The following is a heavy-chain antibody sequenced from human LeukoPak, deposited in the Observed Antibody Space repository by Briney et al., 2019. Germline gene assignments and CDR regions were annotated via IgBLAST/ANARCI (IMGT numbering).Heavy chain of an antibody. V-gene: IGHV4-59*01. CDR3: ARGLRGASFDY. D-gene: IGHD1-26*01. Sequence: SETLSLTCSVSGGSMSSYYWSWIRQSPGKGLEWIGYIYHSGSTDYNSSLKSRVTISEDTSKKQFSLKVSSVTAADTAVYYCARGLRGASFDYWGQGTLVTVSS. J-gene: IGHJ4*02. CDR1: GGSMSSYY. CDR2: IYHSGST.